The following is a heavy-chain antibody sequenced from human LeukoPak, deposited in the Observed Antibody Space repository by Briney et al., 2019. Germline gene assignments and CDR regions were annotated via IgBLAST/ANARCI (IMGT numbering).Heavy chain of an antibody. J-gene: IGHJ3*01. Sequence: SETLSLTCTVSGGSINSYYWSWIRQPSGKGLEWIGSSYYSGGTNFNPSLKSRVTIPVDISKNQFSLKLDSVTAADTAMYYCARYAPGGIDAFDVWAKGQRSPSPQ. V-gene: IGHV4-59*08. CDR2: SYYSGGT. D-gene: IGHD6-13*01. CDR1: GGSINSYY. CDR3: ARYAPGGIDAFDV.